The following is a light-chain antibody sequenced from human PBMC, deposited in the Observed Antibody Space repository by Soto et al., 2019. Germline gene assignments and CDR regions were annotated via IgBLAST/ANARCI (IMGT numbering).Light chain of an antibody. CDR1: QSVSRY. CDR3: QQRSDWPPIT. CDR2: DAS. Sequence: EIVMTQSPATLSVSPGERATLSCRASQSVSRYLAWYQQKPGQAPRLLIYDASNRATGIPARFSGGGSGTDFTLTISSLEPEDFAVYYCQQRSDWPPITFGQGTRLENK. V-gene: IGKV3-11*01. J-gene: IGKJ5*01.